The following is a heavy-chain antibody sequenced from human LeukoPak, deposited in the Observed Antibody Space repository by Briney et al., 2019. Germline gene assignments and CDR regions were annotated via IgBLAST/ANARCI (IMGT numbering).Heavy chain of an antibody. Sequence: GGSLRLSCAASRFTFSSYGMHWVRQAPGKGLEWVAYIQYDGSNEQYADSVKGRFSISRDNAKNSLYLQMNTLRAEDTAVYYCASESPSSSSRTLDYWGQGTLVTVSS. D-gene: IGHD2-2*01. CDR2: IQYDGSNE. J-gene: IGHJ4*02. V-gene: IGHV3-30*12. CDR1: RFTFSSYG. CDR3: ASESPSSSSRTLDY.